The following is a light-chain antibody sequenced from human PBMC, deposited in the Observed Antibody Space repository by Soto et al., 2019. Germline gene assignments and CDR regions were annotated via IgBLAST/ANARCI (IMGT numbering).Light chain of an antibody. Sequence: QSVLTQSSSASASLGSSVKLTCTLSSGHSSYIIAWHQQQPGKAPRYLMKLEGSGSYNKGSGVPDRFSGSSSGADRYLTISYLQSEDEADYYCETWDSHTWLFGGGTKVTVL. CDR3: ETWDSHTWL. CDR1: SGHSSYI. V-gene: IGLV4-60*03. J-gene: IGLJ3*02. CDR2: LEGSGSY.